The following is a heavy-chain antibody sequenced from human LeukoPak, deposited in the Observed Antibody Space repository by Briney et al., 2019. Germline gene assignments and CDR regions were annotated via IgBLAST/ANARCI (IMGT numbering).Heavy chain of an antibody. CDR2: INHSGST. D-gene: IGHD3-22*01. CDR1: GGSFSGYY. J-gene: IGHJ4*02. CDR3: ARIYTIHAYYHDSSGYFDY. Sequence: SETLSLTCAVYGGSFSGYYWNWIRQPPGKGLEWIGEINHSGSTNYNPSLKRRVTISVDTSKNHCSLKLSSVTAADTALYYCARIYTIHAYYHDSSGYFDYWGQGTLVTVSS. V-gene: IGHV4-34*01.